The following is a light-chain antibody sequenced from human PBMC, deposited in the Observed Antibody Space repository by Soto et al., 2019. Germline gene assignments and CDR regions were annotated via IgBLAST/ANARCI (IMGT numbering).Light chain of an antibody. Sequence: QSALTQPASVSGSPGQSITISCTGISSDGDDYKDVSWYQQHPGKAPKIMIYEVTYRPSGVSNRFSGSKSGNTASLTISGLQAEDEADYYCSSYTSSSTVFGTGTKLTVL. V-gene: IGLV2-14*01. CDR1: SSDGDDYKD. CDR2: EVT. CDR3: SSYTSSSTV. J-gene: IGLJ1*01.